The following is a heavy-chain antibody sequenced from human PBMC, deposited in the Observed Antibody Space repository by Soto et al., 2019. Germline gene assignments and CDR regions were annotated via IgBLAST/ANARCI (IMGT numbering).Heavy chain of an antibody. CDR1: GFSLSSTRMA. CDR2: IYWDDDK. D-gene: IGHD6-19*01. V-gene: IGHV2-5*02. Sequence: QITLKESGPTLVKPTQTLTLTCTFSGFSLSSTRMAVGWIRQPPGKALEWLALIYWDDDKRYSPFLKSRLTITKDTPKNQVVLTMSNMEPVDTARYYCAHIVVAGLGYYFDYWGQGTLVTVSS. J-gene: IGHJ4*02. CDR3: AHIVVAGLGYYFDY.